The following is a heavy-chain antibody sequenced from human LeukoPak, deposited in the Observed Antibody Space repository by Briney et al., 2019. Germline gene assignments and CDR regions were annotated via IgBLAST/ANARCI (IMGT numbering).Heavy chain of an antibody. D-gene: IGHD3-3*01. CDR1: GGSISSSTYY. J-gene: IGHJ6*03. CDR2: IYYSGST. V-gene: IGHV4-39*01. Sequence: SETLSLTCTVSGGSISSSTYYWAWIRQPPGKGLEWIGSIYYSGSTYDNPSLKSRVTISVDTSKNQFSLKLSSVTAADTAVYYCARANYDFWSGYYKDYYYMDVWGKGTTVTVSS. CDR3: ARANYDFWSGYYKDYYYMDV.